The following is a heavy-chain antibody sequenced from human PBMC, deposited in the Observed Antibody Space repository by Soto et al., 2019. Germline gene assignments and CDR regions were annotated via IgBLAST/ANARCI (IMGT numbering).Heavy chain of an antibody. J-gene: IGHJ4*02. CDR1: GYTFTSYD. CDR3: SRVACTGGRCSYDY. Sequence: QVQLVQSGAEVKKPGASVKVSCKASGYTFTSYDFNWVRQATGQGLEWLGWMNPNSGTTGYAQRFQGRVTMTRNTAISTAYMELSSLRSEDPAMYYCSRVACTGGRCSYDYWGQGNLVTVSS. D-gene: IGHD2-15*01. V-gene: IGHV1-8*01. CDR2: MNPNSGTT.